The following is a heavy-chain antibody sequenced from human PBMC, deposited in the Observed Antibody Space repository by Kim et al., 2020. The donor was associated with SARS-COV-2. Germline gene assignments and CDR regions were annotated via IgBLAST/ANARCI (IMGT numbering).Heavy chain of an antibody. J-gene: IGHJ6*02. V-gene: IGHV4-39*01. CDR1: GGSISSSSYY. CDR3: ASSGDWQLPYYYYYGMDV. CDR2: IYYSGST. Sequence: SETLSLTCTVSGGSISSSSYYWGWIRQPPGKGLEWIGSIYYSGSTYYNPSLKSRVTISVDTSKNQFSLKLSSVTAADTAVYYCASSGDWQLPYYYYYGMDVWGQGTTVTVSS. D-gene: IGHD7-27*01.